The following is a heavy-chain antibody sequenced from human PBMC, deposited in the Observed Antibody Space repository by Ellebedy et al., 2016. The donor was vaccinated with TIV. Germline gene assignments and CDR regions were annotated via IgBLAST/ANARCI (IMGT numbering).Heavy chain of an antibody. CDR1: SASISSYY. CDR3: ASLDYGDYVGQLDY. Sequence: SETLSLTCTVSSASISSYYWSWIRQPPGKGLEWIGYIYYSGSTNYNPSLKSRVTISVDTSKNQFSLKLSSVTAADTAVYYCASLDYGDYVGQLDYWGQGTLVTVSS. V-gene: IGHV4-59*01. J-gene: IGHJ4*02. D-gene: IGHD4-17*01. CDR2: IYYSGST.